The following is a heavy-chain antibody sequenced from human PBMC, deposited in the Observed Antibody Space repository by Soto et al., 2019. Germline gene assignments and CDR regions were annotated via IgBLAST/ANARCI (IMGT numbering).Heavy chain of an antibody. Sequence: EVQLVESGGGLVQPGRSLRLSCAASGFTVDDYAMHWVRHAPGKGLEWVSGISWNSGSIGYADSVKGRFTSSRDNAKNSLYLQMNSLRAEDTALYYCAKDISPRWLVPDYWGQGTLVTVSS. D-gene: IGHD6-19*01. CDR2: ISWNSGSI. V-gene: IGHV3-9*01. CDR1: GFTVDDYA. J-gene: IGHJ4*02. CDR3: AKDISPRWLVPDY.